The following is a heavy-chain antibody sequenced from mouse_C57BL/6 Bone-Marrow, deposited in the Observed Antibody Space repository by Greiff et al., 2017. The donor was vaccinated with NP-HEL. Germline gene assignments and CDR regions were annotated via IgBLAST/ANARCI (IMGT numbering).Heavy chain of an antibody. CDR1: GYTFTSYW. CDR2: IYPGSGST. D-gene: IGHD1-1*01. CDR3: ARRHYYGSRRYAMDY. Sequence: QVQLKQPGAELVKPGASVKMSCKASGYTFTSYWITWVKQRPGQGLEWIGDIYPGSGSTNYNEKFKSKATLTVDTSSSTAYMQLSSLTSEDSAVYYCARRHYYGSRRYAMDYWGQGTSVTVSS. J-gene: IGHJ4*01. V-gene: IGHV1-55*01.